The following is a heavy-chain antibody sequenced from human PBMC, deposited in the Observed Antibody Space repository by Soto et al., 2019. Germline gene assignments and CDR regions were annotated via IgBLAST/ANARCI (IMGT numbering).Heavy chain of an antibody. Sequence: ASVKVSCKASGYTFTSYGISWVRQAPGQGLEWMGWISAYNGNTNYAQKLQGRVTMTTDTSTSTAYMERRSLRSDDTAVYYCATHIRGYCSSTSCYTGNWFDPWGQGTLVTVSS. CDR2: ISAYNGNT. CDR3: ATHIRGYCSSTSCYTGNWFDP. V-gene: IGHV1-18*01. CDR1: GYTFTSYG. D-gene: IGHD2-2*02. J-gene: IGHJ5*02.